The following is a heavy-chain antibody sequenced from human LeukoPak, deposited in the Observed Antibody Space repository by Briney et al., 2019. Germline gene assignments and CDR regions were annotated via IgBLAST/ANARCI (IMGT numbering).Heavy chain of an antibody. D-gene: IGHD3-3*02. V-gene: IGHV3-13*01. CDR1: GFTFSSYD. Sequence: GGSLRLSCEASGFTFSSYDMHWVRQVTGKGLEWVSAIYTAGGTYYSGSVKGRFIISREYAKNSLYLQVNSLRAGDTAVYFCARETLGPHFYGMDVWGQGTTVTVSS. J-gene: IGHJ6*02. CDR3: ARETLGPHFYGMDV. CDR2: IYTAGGT.